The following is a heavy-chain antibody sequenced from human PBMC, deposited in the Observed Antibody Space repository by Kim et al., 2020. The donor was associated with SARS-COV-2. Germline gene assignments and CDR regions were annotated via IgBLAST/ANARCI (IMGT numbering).Heavy chain of an antibody. CDR2: VRDSGST. Sequence: SETLSLTCNVSGGSMNSYSWTWIRQPPGKGLEWIGYVRDSGSTNYSPSLRSRVTISVDTSKKFFSLDLRSVTAADTAVYYCARLLGATDYFDSWGQGTL. D-gene: IGHD1-26*01. CDR1: GGSMNSYS. J-gene: IGHJ4*02. V-gene: IGHV4-59*13. CDR3: ARLLGATDYFDS.